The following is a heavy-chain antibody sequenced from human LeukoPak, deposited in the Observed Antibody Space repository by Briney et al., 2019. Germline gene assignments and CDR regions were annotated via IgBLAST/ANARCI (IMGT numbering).Heavy chain of an antibody. Sequence: SETLSLTCTVSGGSISSSSYYWGWIRQPPGKGLEWIGSIYYSGSTYYNPSLKSRVTISVDTSKNQFSLKLSSVTAADTAVYYCAREHIVGARGAFDIWGQGTMVTVSS. V-gene: IGHV4-39*02. CDR2: IYYSGST. CDR1: GGSISSSSYY. J-gene: IGHJ3*02. CDR3: AREHIVGARGAFDI. D-gene: IGHD1-26*01.